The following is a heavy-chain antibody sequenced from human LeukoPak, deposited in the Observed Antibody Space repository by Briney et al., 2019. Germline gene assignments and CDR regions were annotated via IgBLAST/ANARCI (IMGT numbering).Heavy chain of an antibody. CDR2: ISYDGSNK. CDR3: AKDLRGSGSYYNVWAFDI. J-gene: IGHJ3*02. V-gene: IGHV3-30*18. D-gene: IGHD3-10*01. CDR1: GFSFSSYG. Sequence: GRSLRLSCAASGFSFSSYGMHWVRQAPGKGLEWVAVISYDGSNKYYADSVKGRFTISRDNSKNTLYLQMNSLRAEDTAVYYCAKDLRGSGSYYNVWAFDIWGQGTMVTVSS.